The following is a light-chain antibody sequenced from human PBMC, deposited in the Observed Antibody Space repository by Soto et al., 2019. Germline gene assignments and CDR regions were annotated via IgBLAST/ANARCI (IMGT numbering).Light chain of an antibody. CDR1: QDISDE. Sequence: AIHMTQSPSSLSASVGDRVIITCRASQDISDELGWYQQIPGKAPKLLIYSASTLQSGAPSRFSGSGSGTEITLITSSLQPEDFSSYFCLQDYAYPWTFGQGTKVDIK. J-gene: IGKJ1*01. CDR2: SAS. V-gene: IGKV1-6*02. CDR3: LQDYAYPWT.